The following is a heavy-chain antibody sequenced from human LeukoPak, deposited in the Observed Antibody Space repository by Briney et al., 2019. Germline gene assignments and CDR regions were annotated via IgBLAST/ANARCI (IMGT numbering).Heavy chain of an antibody. Sequence: SETLSLTCVVNGGSFTDYYWTWIRQAPGNGLEWVGDIDHRGSINYNPSLKSRVTISVDTSKNQFSLRLSSVTAADTAVYYCARGLVVATMTSSIMDVWGQGTTVTVSS. CDR1: GGSFTDYY. CDR3: ARGLVVATMTSSIMDV. J-gene: IGHJ6*02. CDR2: IDHRGSI. V-gene: IGHV4-34*01. D-gene: IGHD3-22*01.